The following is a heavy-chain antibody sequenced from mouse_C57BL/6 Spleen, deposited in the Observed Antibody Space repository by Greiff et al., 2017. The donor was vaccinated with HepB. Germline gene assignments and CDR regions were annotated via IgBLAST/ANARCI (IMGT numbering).Heavy chain of an antibody. D-gene: IGHD1-1*01. V-gene: IGHV5-17*01. CDR1: GFTFSDYG. CDR2: ISSGSSTI. J-gene: IGHJ2*01. CDR3: ARDPYYYGSSYFDY. Sequence: EVHLVESGGGLVKPGGSLKLSCAASGFTFSDYGMHWVRQAPEKGLEWVAYISSGSSTIYYADTVKGRFTISRDNAKNTLFLQMTSLRSEDTAMDYCARDPYYYGSSYFDYWGQGTTLTVSS.